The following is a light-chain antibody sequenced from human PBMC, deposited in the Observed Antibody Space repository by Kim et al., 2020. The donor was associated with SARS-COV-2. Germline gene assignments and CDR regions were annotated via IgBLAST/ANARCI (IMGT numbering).Light chain of an antibody. CDR1: QSVGSS. Sequence: EIVLTQSPATLSLSPGERATLSCRASQSVGSSLAWYQQKPGQPPRLLIYNTSNRATGIPARFSGSGSGTDFTLTISSLEPEDFAVYYCQQRLTWWTFGQGTKVEIK. J-gene: IGKJ1*01. CDR2: NTS. CDR3: QQRLTWWT. V-gene: IGKV3-11*01.